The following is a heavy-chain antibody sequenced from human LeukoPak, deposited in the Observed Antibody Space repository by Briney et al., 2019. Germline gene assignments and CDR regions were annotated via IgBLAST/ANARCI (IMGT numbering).Heavy chain of an antibody. J-gene: IGHJ4*02. D-gene: IGHD4-17*01. CDR2: IYYSGST. CDR3: ARLDYGDESYFDY. CDR1: GGSISSSSYY. V-gene: IGHV4-39*01. Sequence: PSETLSLTCTVSGGSISSSSYYWGWIRQPPGKGLEWIGSIYYSGSTYYNPSLKSRVTISVDTYKNQFSLKLSSVTAADTAVYYCARLDYGDESYFDYWGQGTLVTVSS.